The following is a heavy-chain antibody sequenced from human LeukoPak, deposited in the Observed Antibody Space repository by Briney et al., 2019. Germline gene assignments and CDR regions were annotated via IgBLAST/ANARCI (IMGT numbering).Heavy chain of an antibody. CDR3: ARDSIGLYADY. CDR1: GGSITGYY. Sequence: SETLSLTCTVSGGSITGYYWSWIRQPPGKGLEWIGYISYTGGTNYNPSLKSRVTISVDTSKNQFSLRLSSVTAADTAMYYCARDSIGLYADYWGQGTLVTVSS. J-gene: IGHJ4*02. V-gene: IGHV4-59*01. CDR2: ISYTGGT. D-gene: IGHD4/OR15-4a*01.